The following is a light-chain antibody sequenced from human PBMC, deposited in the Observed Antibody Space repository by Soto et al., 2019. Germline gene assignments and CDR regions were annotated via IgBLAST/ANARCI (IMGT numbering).Light chain of an antibody. Sequence: QSALTQPPSASGSPGQAVTISCTGTSSDVGGYNYVSWYQQHPGKAPKLMIYEVTKRPSGVPDRFSGSKSGNTASLTVSGLQAEDEADYYCSSYAGALNWVFGGGTKLPVL. CDR1: SSDVGGYNY. V-gene: IGLV2-8*01. CDR2: EVT. J-gene: IGLJ3*02. CDR3: SSYAGALNWV.